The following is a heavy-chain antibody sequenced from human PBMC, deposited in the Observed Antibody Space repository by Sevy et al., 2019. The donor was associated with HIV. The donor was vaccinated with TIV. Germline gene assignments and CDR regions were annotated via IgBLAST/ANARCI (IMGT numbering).Heavy chain of an antibody. J-gene: IGHJ6*02. V-gene: IGHV3-33*01. CDR1: GFTLSSYA. CDR2: IRYDGSNK. D-gene: IGHD3-3*01. Sequence: GGSLRLSCAASGFTLSSYAMHWVRQAPGKGLEWVAVIRYDGSNKYYADSVKGRFTISRDNSKNTLYLQMNSLRAEDTAVYYCARDRLGITISAEWGGGMDVWGQGTTVTVSS. CDR3: ARDRLGITISAEWGGGMDV.